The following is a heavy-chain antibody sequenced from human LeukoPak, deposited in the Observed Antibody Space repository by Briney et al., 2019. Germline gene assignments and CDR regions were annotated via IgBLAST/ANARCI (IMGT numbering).Heavy chain of an antibody. CDR2: TNGATGNA. D-gene: IGHD4-23*01. CDR3: ARSPGGNARTWLDY. J-gene: IGHJ4*02. V-gene: IGHV1-3*02. Sequence: ASVKVSCKASGYTFTNYALHWVRQAPGQRLEWMGWTNGATGNARFSQDFQGRLTITIDTSASTAYMELSSLRSEDTAVYYCARSPGGNARTWLDYWGQGTLVTVSS. CDR1: GYTFTNYA.